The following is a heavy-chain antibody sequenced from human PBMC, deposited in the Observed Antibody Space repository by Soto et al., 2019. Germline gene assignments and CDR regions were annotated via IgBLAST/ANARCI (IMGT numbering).Heavy chain of an antibody. V-gene: IGHV3-9*01. CDR3: AKDKYCTNGVCYIFDY. J-gene: IGHJ4*02. D-gene: IGHD2-8*01. CDR1: GFTFDDYA. Sequence: GGSLRLSCAASGFTFDDYAMHWVRQAPGKGLEWVSGISWNSGSIGYADSVKGRFTISRDNAKNSLYLQMNSLRAEDTALYYCAKDKYCTNGVCYIFDYWGQGTLVTVSS. CDR2: ISWNSGSI.